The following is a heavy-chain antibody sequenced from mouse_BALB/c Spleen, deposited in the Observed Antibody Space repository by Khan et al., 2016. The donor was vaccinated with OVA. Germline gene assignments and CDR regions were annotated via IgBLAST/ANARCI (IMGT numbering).Heavy chain of an antibody. CDR2: IDPSDSET. D-gene: IGHD2-2*01. CDR3: ARREKYGYDPSWFAY. Sequence: QVQLQQSGAELVRPGASVKLSCKASGYTFTSYWMNWVKQRPGQGLEWIGLIDPSDSETHYNKMFKDKATLTVDTSSTTAYMQLSSLNSEASAVYYGARREKYGYDPSWFAYWGQGTLVTVSA. V-gene: IGHV1-61*01. CDR1: GYTFTSYW. J-gene: IGHJ3*01.